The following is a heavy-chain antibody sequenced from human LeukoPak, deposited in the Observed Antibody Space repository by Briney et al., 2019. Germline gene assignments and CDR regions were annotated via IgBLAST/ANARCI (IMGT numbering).Heavy chain of an antibody. CDR2: ISGSGGST. Sequence: GSLLLSCAASGFPFSSYAMSWVRQAPGKGLEWVSAISGSGGSTYYADSVKGRFTISRDNSKNTLYLQMNSLRAEDTAVYYCAKATVTPVDYFDYWGQGTLVTVSS. CDR1: GFPFSSYA. V-gene: IGHV3-23*01. J-gene: IGHJ4*02. D-gene: IGHD4-17*01. CDR3: AKATVTPVDYFDY.